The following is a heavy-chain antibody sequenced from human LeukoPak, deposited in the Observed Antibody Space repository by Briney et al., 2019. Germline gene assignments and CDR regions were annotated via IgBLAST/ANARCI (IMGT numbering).Heavy chain of an antibody. V-gene: IGHV1-46*01. D-gene: IGHD4-17*01. Sequence: GASVKVSCMASGYTFTSYHMHWVRQAPGQGLEWMGIIDPRGDSTNYAQKFQGRLTMARDMSTSTLYMQLSSLRSEDTAVYYCARAPYGAGDYWGQGTLVTVSS. CDR3: ARAPYGAGDY. CDR2: IDPRGDST. CDR1: GYTFTSYH. J-gene: IGHJ4*02.